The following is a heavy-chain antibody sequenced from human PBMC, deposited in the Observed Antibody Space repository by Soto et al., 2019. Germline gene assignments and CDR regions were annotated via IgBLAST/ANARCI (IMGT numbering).Heavy chain of an antibody. V-gene: IGHV4-59*01. CDR1: GGSMKSFF. CDR2: IPNSGGP. D-gene: IGHD1-1*01. CDR3: AASQMGLISVLGT. Sequence: SETLSLTCTVSGGSMKSFFWSWIRQPPGKGLEWIGYIPNSGGPTYTPSLKNRVTIAIDTSRNQFSLRLTSVTTADTAVYYCAASQMGLISVLGTWGQGTRVTVSS. J-gene: IGHJ4*02.